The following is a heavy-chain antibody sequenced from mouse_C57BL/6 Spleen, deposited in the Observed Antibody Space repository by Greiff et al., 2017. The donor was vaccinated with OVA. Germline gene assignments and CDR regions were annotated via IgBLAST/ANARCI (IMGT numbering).Heavy chain of an antibody. CDR2: ISDGGSYT. V-gene: IGHV5-4*03. Sequence: EVKVVESGGGLVKPGGSLKLSCAASGFTFSSYAMSWVRQTPEKRLEWVATISDGGSYTYYPDNVKGRFTISRDNAKNNLYLQMSHLKSEDTAMYYCARVGDYEGVYYAMDYWGQGTSVTVSS. CDR3: ARVGDYEGVYYAMDY. J-gene: IGHJ4*01. D-gene: IGHD2-4*01. CDR1: GFTFSSYA.